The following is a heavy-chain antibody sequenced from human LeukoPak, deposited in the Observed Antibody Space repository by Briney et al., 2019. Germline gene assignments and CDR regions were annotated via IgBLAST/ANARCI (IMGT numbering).Heavy chain of an antibody. CDR3: ASSTTKAYYYYYMDV. CDR1: GGSISGYY. CDR2: IYYSGST. V-gene: IGHV4-59*08. Sequence: SETLSLTCTVSGGSISGYYWSWIRQPPGKGLEWIGYIYYSGSTNYNPSLKSRVTISVDTSKNQFSLKLSSVTAADTAVYYCASSTTKAYYYYYMDVWGKGTTVTVSS. J-gene: IGHJ6*03. D-gene: IGHD4-11*01.